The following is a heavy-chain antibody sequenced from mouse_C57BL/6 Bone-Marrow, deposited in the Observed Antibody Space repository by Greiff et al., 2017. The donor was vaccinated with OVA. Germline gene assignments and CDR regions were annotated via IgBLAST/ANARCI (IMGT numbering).Heavy chain of an antibody. V-gene: IGHV1-85*01. CDR1: GYTFTSYD. CDR3: AREEGLGHPYYFDY. Sequence: VQLQQSGPELVKPGASVKLSCTASGYTFTSYDINWVKQRPGQGLEWIGWIYPRDGSTKYNEKFKGKATLTVDTSSSTAYMELHSLTSEDSAVYFCAREEGLGHPYYFDYWGQGTTLTVSS. CDR2: IYPRDGST. D-gene: IGHD4-1*01. J-gene: IGHJ2*01.